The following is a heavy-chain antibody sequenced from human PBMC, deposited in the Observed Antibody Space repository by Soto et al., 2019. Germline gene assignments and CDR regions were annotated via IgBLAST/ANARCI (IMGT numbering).Heavy chain of an antibody. CDR3: ARDGLVASDY. CDR1: GIDVSTNY. J-gene: IGHJ4*02. Sequence: EVQLVESGGGLVQPGGSLRLSYAASGIDVSTNYVSWFRQAPGKGLEWVSVIYSGGTTYYADSVKGRFTISRDNTKNTVYLQMNSLRLEDTALYYCARDGLVASDYWGQGTLVTISS. V-gene: IGHV3-66*01. D-gene: IGHD2-15*01. CDR2: IYSGGTT.